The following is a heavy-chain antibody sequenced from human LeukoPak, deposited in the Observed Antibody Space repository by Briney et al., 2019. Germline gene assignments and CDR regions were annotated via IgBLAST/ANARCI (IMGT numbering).Heavy chain of an antibody. CDR1: GGSISSYY. V-gene: IGHV4-59*01. CDR3: ARVRYSRSLSGRDV. D-gene: IGHD6-13*01. CDR2: IYYSGST. J-gene: IGHJ6*02. Sequence: SETLSLTCTVSGGSISSYYWSWIRQPPGKGLEWIGYIYYSGSTNYNPSLKSRVTISVDTSKNQFSLKLSSVTAADTAVYYCARVRYSRSLSGRDVWGQGTTVTVSS.